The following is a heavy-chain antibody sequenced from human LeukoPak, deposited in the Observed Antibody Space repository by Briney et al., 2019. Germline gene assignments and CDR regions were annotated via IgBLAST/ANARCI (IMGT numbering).Heavy chain of an antibody. V-gene: IGHV3-30*07. Sequence: PGKSLRLSCAASGFTFSNYAMHWVRQAPGKGLEWVSLISSGGTYEYYADSVKGRFTISRDNAKNSLYLQMNSLRAEDTAVYYCARDPYYDFWSDYGTEAFDIWGQGTMVTVSS. J-gene: IGHJ3*02. D-gene: IGHD3-3*01. CDR3: ARDPYYDFWSDYGTEAFDI. CDR1: GFTFSNYA. CDR2: ISSGGTYE.